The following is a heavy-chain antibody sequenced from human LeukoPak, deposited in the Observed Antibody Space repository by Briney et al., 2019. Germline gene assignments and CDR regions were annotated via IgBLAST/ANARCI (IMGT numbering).Heavy chain of an antibody. D-gene: IGHD2-15*01. CDR1: GFTFSSYD. Sequence: GGSLRLSCAASGFTFSSYDMHWVRQATGKGLEWVSAIGTAGDTYYPGSVKGRFTISRENAKNSLYLQMNSLRAGDTAVYYCARVAVVVAATPGWYFDLWGRGTLVTVSS. V-gene: IGHV3-13*01. CDR3: ARVAVVVAATPGWYFDL. CDR2: IGTAGDT. J-gene: IGHJ2*01.